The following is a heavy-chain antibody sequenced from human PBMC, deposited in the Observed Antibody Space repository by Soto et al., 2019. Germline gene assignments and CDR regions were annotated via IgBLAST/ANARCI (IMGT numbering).Heavy chain of an antibody. CDR2: ISAAGDP. Sequence: EVQVVESGGGLVQPGGSLRLSCAASGFTFRNYDMHWVRQGTGKGLEWVSGISAAGDPDYADSVEGRFTISRENAQNSFFLQMNSLRVGDTAVYYCARTDRDFSGMDVWGQGTKVIVSS. CDR1: GFTFRNYD. J-gene: IGHJ6*02. CDR3: ARTDRDFSGMDV. V-gene: IGHV3-13*05.